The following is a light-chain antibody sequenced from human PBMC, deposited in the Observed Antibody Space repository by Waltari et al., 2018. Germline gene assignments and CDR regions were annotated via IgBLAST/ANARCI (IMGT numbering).Light chain of an antibody. J-gene: IGLJ1*01. Sequence: QSAPTQPASVSGSPGQSITISCTGTSSDVGGHNAVSWYPQHPGKAPKLMIYYVTNRPSGVSNRFSGAKAGNTASLTISGLQAEDEADYYGSSYTSSITYVFGTGTKVTVL. CDR2: YVT. V-gene: IGLV2-14*01. CDR1: SSDVGGHNA. CDR3: SSYTSSITYV.